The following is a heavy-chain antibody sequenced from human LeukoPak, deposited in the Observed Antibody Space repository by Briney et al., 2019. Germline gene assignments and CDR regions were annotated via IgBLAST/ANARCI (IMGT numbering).Heavy chain of an antibody. CDR1: GGSISSYY. D-gene: IGHD4-17*01. CDR2: IYYSGST. Sequence: SETLSLTCTVSGGSISSYYWSWIRQPPGKGLEWIGYIYYSGSTNYNPSLKSRVTISVDTSKNRFSLKLSSVTAADTAVYYCARHTVTRYYYYGMDVWGQGTTVTVSS. V-gene: IGHV4-59*01. CDR3: ARHTVTRYYYYGMDV. J-gene: IGHJ6*02.